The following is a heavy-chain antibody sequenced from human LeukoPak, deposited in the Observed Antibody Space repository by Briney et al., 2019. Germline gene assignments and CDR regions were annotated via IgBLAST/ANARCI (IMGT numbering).Heavy chain of an antibody. Sequence: SETLSLTCTVSGYSISTGYYWDWIRQPPGKGLEWIGAFYHGGSTYYNPSLKSRVTISVDTSKNQFSLNLTSVTAADTAVYYCARAHRGYGYDDFDFWGQEILVTV. J-gene: IGHJ4*02. CDR3: ARAHRGYGYDDFDF. CDR1: GYSISTGYY. V-gene: IGHV4-38-2*02. CDR2: FYHGGST. D-gene: IGHD5-18*01.